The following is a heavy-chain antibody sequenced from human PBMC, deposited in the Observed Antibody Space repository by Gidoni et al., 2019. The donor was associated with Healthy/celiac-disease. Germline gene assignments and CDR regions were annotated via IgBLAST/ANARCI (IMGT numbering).Heavy chain of an antibody. Sequence: AASGFTFSSYGMHWVRQAPGKWLEWVAVISYDGSNKYYADSVKGRFTISRDNSKNTLYLQMNSLRAEDTAVYYCAKNIAPHYYDSSGMDVWGQGTTVTVSS. V-gene: IGHV3-30*18. CDR2: ISYDGSNK. CDR1: GFTFSSYG. CDR3: AKNIAPHYYDSSGMDV. D-gene: IGHD3-22*01. J-gene: IGHJ6*02.